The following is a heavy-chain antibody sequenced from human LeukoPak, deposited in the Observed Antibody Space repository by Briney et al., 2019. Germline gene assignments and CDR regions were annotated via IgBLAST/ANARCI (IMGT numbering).Heavy chain of an antibody. CDR1: GVSIRGYY. Sequence: SETLSLTCTVSGVSIRGYYWSWIRQPPGKGLEWIGYIIYSGSTNYNPSLKSRVSISADTSKKQFSLDLSSVTAADTALYYCARAPGIAAPIDSWGLGTLVTVAS. CDR2: IIYSGST. D-gene: IGHD6-13*01. V-gene: IGHV4-59*01. J-gene: IGHJ5*01. CDR3: ARAPGIAAPIDS.